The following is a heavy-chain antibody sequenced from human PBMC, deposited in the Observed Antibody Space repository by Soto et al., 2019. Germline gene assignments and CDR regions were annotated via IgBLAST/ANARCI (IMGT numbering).Heavy chain of an antibody. V-gene: IGHV4-4*07. J-gene: IGHJ5*02. CDR1: GGTISGYY. CDR3: ARGKRFSAWFDP. CDR2: IYSSGNT. D-gene: IGHD3-3*01. Sequence: SETLSLTCSVSGGTISGYYWTWIRQPAGKGLEWIGRIYSSGNTKYNPSLQSRVTMSLDTSNNQFSLRLTSVTAADTAAYYCARGKRFSAWFDPWGQGTLVTVSS.